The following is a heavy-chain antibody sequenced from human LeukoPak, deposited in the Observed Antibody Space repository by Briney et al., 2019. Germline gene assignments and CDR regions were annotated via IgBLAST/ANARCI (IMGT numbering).Heavy chain of an antibody. V-gene: IGHV1-18*01. CDR2: ISAYNGNT. J-gene: IGHJ4*02. CDR1: GYTFTSYG. Sequence: ASVKVSCKAPGYTFTSYGISWVRQAPGQGLEWMGWISAYNGNTNYAQKLQGRVTMTTDTSTSTAYMELRSLRSDDTAVYYCARDLSMHIAMVKGYWGQGTLVTVSS. D-gene: IGHD5-18*01. CDR3: ARDLSMHIAMVKGY.